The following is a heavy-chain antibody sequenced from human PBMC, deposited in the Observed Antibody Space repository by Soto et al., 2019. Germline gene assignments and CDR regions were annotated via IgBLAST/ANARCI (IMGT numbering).Heavy chain of an antibody. CDR3: ARSIGWYAIDY. V-gene: IGHV4-4*02. D-gene: IGHD6-19*01. J-gene: IGHJ4*02. CDR1: GVSIGSNYY. Sequence: QVLLQESGPGLVQPSGTLSLSCVVSGVSIGSNYYWGWVRQPPGKGLEWLGDMSHIGSVNYNPSLKSRITISMDKSQNHFSLKPDSVTAAGTSVYYCARSIGWYAIDYWGQGTLVIVSS. CDR2: MSHIGSV.